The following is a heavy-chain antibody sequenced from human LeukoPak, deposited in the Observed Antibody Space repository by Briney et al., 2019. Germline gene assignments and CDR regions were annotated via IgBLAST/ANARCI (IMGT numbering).Heavy chain of an antibody. D-gene: IGHD6-13*01. CDR2: IYTSGST. V-gene: IGHV4-61*02. CDR1: GGSISSGSYY. J-gene: IGHJ4*02. Sequence: SETLSLTCTVSGGSISSGSYYWSWIRQPAWKGLEWIGRIYTSGSTNYNPSLKSRVTMSVDTSKNQFSLKLSSVTAADTAVYYCARSDSSWYFDYWGQGTLVTVSS. CDR3: ARSDSSWYFDY.